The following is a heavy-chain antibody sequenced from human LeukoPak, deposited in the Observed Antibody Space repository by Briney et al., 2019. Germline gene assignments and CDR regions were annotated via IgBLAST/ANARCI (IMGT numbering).Heavy chain of an antibody. CDR3: AIRIAYDAFDI. D-gene: IGHD2-21*01. CDR1: GFTFSSYW. CDR2: INSDGSST. Sequence: GGSLRLSCAASGFTFSSYWMHWVRQAPGKGLVWVSRINSDGSSTSYADSVKGRFTISRDNAKNTLYLQMNSLRAEDTAVYYCAIRIAYDAFDIWGQGTMVTVSS. J-gene: IGHJ3*02. V-gene: IGHV3-74*01.